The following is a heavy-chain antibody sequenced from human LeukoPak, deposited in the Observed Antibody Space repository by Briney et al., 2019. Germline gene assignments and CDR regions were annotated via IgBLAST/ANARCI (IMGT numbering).Heavy chain of an antibody. CDR1: GFTFDDYA. V-gene: IGHV3-9*01. D-gene: IGHD6-13*01. CDR3: AKDIRQQLVLGAFDI. CDR2: ISWNSGSI. J-gene: IGHJ3*02. Sequence: PGRSLRLSCAASGFTFDDYAMHWVRQAPGKGLEWVSGISWNSGSIGYADSVKGRFTISRDNAKNSLYLQMNSLRAEDTALYYCAKDIRQQLVLGAFDIWGQGTMVTASS.